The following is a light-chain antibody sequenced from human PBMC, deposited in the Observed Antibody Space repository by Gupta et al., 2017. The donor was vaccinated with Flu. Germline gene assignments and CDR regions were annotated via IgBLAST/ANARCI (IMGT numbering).Light chain of an antibody. CDR3: QQYDMFPKT. CDR2: KAS. Sequence: DIPMTQSPSTRAASVGDRVTLTCRASQNVNSWLAWYQQRPGKAPTLLIYKASTLHTGVSSRFSGRGSGTEFTLTISSLQPDDLATYYCQQYDMFPKTFGQGTKVELK. CDR1: QNVNSW. V-gene: IGKV1-5*03. J-gene: IGKJ1*01.